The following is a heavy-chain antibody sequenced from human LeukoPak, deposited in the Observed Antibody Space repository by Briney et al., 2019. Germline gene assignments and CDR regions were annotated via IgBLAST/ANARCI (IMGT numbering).Heavy chain of an antibody. CDR1: GFTFSSYE. J-gene: IGHJ4*02. Sequence: GGSLRLSCAASGFTFSSYEMNWVRQAPGKGLEWVSVIYSGGPTFHADSVKGRFTVSRDNSKNTLYLQMNSLRAEDTAVYYCARQRYYYDSSGPYFDYWGQGTLVTVSS. CDR3: ARQRYYYDSSGPYFDY. V-gene: IGHV3-53*01. D-gene: IGHD3-22*01. CDR2: IYSGGPT.